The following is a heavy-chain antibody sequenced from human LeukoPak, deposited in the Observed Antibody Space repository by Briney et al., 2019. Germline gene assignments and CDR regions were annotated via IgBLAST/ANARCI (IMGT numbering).Heavy chain of an antibody. CDR3: ARGRTAHYDFWTPFDP. CDR1: GYTFTNFD. D-gene: IGHD3-3*01. J-gene: IGHJ5*02. Sequence: ASVKVSCKASGYTFTNFDINWVRQATGQGLEWMGWMNPNSGNTGYAQKFQGRITITRNTSISTAYMELSSLRSEDTAVYYCARGRTAHYDFWTPFDPWGQGTLVTVSS. CDR2: MNPNSGNT. V-gene: IGHV1-8*03.